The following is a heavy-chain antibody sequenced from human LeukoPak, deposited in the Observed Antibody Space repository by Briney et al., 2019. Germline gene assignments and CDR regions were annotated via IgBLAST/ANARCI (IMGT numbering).Heavy chain of an antibody. J-gene: IGHJ6*02. V-gene: IGHV3-43*02. Sequence: GGSLRLSCAASGFTFDDYAMHWVRQAPGKGLEWVSLISGDGDSTYSADSVKGRFTISRDNAKNTLYLQMNSLRAEDTAVYYCARERSSGWSNYYYYYGMDVWGQGTTVTVSS. CDR3: ARERSSGWSNYYYYYGMDV. CDR2: ISGDGDST. D-gene: IGHD6-19*01. CDR1: GFTFDDYA.